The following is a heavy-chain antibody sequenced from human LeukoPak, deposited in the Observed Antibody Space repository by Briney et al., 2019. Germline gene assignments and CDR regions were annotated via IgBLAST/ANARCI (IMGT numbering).Heavy chain of an antibody. CDR2: IRAGADRT. J-gene: IGHJ4*02. CDR3: AKAGPRKDYEVDY. Sequence: PGGSLRHSSAPSAFSFSSYAMSWVPPAPGEGREWGSAIRAGADRTYYADSVKGRFTISRHNSKNTLYLQMNSLRAEDTAVYYCAKAGPRKDYEVDYWGQGTLVTVSS. V-gene: IGHV3-23*01. CDR1: AFSFSSYA. D-gene: IGHD4-17*01.